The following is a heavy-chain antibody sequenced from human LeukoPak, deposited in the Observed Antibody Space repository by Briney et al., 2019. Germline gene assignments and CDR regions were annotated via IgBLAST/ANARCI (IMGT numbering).Heavy chain of an antibody. D-gene: IGHD3-10*01. CDR2: ISGSGGST. CDR3: ARGPPYGLRGDFFDY. Sequence: GGSLRLFCAASGFTFSSYAMSWVRHAPGEGLGWVSAISGSGGSTYYADSVKGRFTISRDNSKNTLYLQMNSLRVEDTAVYYCARGPPYGLRGDFFDYWGQGTLVTASA. CDR1: GFTFSSYA. J-gene: IGHJ4*02. V-gene: IGHV3-23*01.